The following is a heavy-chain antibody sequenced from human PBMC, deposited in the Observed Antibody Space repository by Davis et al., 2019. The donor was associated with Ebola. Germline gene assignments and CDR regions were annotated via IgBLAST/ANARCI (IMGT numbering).Heavy chain of an antibody. CDR3: ARGGGSSKRTMGY. V-gene: IGHV1-2*04. Sequence: AASVKVSCKASGYIFTGYYMHWVRQAPGQGLEWMGWINPNSGGTNYAQKFQGWVTMTRDTSISTAYMELSRLRSDDTAVYYCARGGGSSKRTMGYWGQGTLVTVSP. CDR2: INPNSGGT. CDR1: GYIFTGYY. J-gene: IGHJ4*02. D-gene: IGHD1-26*01.